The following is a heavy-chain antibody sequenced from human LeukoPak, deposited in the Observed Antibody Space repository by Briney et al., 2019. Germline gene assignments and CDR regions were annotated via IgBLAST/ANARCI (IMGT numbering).Heavy chain of an antibody. CDR1: GLTFSYYD. CDR3: ANGETSGYEDPSGYGFHY. D-gene: IGHD3-22*01. Sequence: GGSLRLSCAASGLTFSYYDMHWVCQAPGKGLEWVAYIRFDGNNTYYADSVKGRFTISRDNSKNTLYLQMNGLRAEDTAIYFCANGETSGYEDPSGYGFHYWGQGTLVTVSS. CDR2: IRFDGNNT. J-gene: IGHJ4*02. V-gene: IGHV3-30*02.